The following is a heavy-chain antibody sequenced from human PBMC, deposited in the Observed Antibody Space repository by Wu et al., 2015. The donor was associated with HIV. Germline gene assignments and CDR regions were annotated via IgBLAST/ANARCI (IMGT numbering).Heavy chain of an antibody. CDR2: ISTYNGNT. V-gene: IGHV1-18*01. D-gene: IGHD3-3*01. CDR3: ARDLALDHDFWSGSNYYFDY. Sequence: QVQLVQSEPEVKKPGASVKVSCKTSGYTFFNYGISWVRQAPGQGLEWMGWISTYNGNTNYPQKLQGRVTMTTETSTSTAYMELRSLRSDDTAVYYCARDLALDHDFWSGSNYYFDYWGQGTLVTVSS. J-gene: IGHJ4*02. CDR1: GYTFFNYG.